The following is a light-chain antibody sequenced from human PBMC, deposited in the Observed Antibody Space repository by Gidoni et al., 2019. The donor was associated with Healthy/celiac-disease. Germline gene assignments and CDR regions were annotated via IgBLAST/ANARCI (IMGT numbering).Light chain of an antibody. CDR2: KAS. Sequence: DIQMTQSPSTLSASVGDRVTITCRASQSISSWVAWYQQKPGKAPKLLIYKASSLESGVPSRFSGSGDGTEFTLTISSLQPDDFATYYCQQYNSYSWTFGQXTKVEIK. J-gene: IGKJ1*01. V-gene: IGKV1-5*03. CDR3: QQYNSYSWT. CDR1: QSISSW.